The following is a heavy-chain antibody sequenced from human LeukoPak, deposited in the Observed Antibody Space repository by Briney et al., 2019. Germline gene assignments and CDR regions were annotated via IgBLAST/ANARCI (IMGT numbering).Heavy chain of an antibody. CDR3: ATEYGSGSPPYYFDY. V-gene: IGHV4-39*07. D-gene: IGHD3-10*01. Sequence: SETLSLTCTVSGGSISSSSYYWGWIRQPPGKGLEWIGSIYYSGSTYYNPSLKSRVTISVDTSKNQFSLKLSSVTAADTAVYYCATEYGSGSPPYYFDYWGQGTLVTVSS. CDR1: GGSISSSSYY. J-gene: IGHJ4*02. CDR2: IYYSGST.